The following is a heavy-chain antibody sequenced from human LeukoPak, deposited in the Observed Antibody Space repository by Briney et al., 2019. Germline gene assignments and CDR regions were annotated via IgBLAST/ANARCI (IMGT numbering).Heavy chain of an antibody. Sequence: GALRLSCAASGFTFNSYAMSWARQAPGKGLEWVSANSGSGGSTYYADSVKGRFTISRDNSKNTLYLQMNSLRAEDTAVYYCAKTPDIVVVTAITGSFDYWGQGTLVTVSS. CDR3: AKTPDIVVVTAITGSFDY. J-gene: IGHJ4*02. CDR2: NSGSGGST. CDR1: GFTFNSYA. V-gene: IGHV3-23*01. D-gene: IGHD2-21*02.